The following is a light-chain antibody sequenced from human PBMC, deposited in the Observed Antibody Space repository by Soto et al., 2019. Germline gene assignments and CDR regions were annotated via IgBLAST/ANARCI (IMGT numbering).Light chain of an antibody. CDR2: GAS. CDR3: QQYNNWPPKT. J-gene: IGKJ1*01. Sequence: EIVMTQSPAPLSVSPGERATLSRRASQSVGSNLAWYQQKPGQAPRLLIYGASTRATGTPARFSGSGSGTEFTLTISSLQSEDFAVYYCQQYNNWPPKTFGQGTK. V-gene: IGKV3-15*01. CDR1: QSVGSN.